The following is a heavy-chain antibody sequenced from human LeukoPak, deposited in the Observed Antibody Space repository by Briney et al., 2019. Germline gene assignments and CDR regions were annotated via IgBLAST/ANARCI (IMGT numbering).Heavy chain of an antibody. D-gene: IGHD5-12*01. J-gene: IGHJ3*02. CDR1: GGSISSGSYY. CDR2: IYTSGST. CDR3: ARDRTDWWDGYDYRAFDN. V-gene: IGHV4-61*02. Sequence: SETLSLTCTVSGGSISSGSYYWSWIRQPAGKGLEWIGRIYTSGSTNYNPSLKSRVTISVDTSKNQFSLKLSSVTAADTAVYYCARDRTDWWDGYDYRAFDNWGQGTMVTVSS.